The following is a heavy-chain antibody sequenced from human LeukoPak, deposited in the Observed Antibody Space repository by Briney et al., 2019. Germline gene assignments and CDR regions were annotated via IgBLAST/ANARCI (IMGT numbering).Heavy chain of an antibody. J-gene: IGHJ4*02. CDR1: GFTFSNAY. Sequence: GGSPRLSCAASGFTFSNAYMNWVRQAPGKGLEWVANMNIDGSEKYYADSVKSRFSISRDNARNSVYLQMASLRVEDTAVYYCARDPVEWELLLDYWGQGTLVTVSS. CDR3: ARDPVEWELLLDY. D-gene: IGHD1-26*01. V-gene: IGHV3-7*01. CDR2: MNIDGSEK.